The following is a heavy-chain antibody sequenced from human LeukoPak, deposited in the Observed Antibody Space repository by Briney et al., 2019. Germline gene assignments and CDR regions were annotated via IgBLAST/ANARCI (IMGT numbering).Heavy chain of an antibody. J-gene: IGHJ4*02. D-gene: IGHD6-19*01. V-gene: IGHV3-53*01. CDR3: ASHRRRIAVAGSDY. CDR1: GFTFSSNY. CDR2: IYSGGST. Sequence: GGSLRLSCAASGFTFSSNYMSWVRQAPGKGLEWVSVIYSGGSTYYADSVKGRFTISRDNSKNTLYLQMNSLRAEDTAVYYCASHRRRIAVAGSDYWGQGTLVTVSS.